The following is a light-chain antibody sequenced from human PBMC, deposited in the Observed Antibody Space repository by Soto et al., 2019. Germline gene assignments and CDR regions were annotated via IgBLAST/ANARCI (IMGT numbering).Light chain of an antibody. J-gene: IGLJ1*01. Sequence: QSVLTQPPSVSGAPGQRVTISCTGSSSNIGAGFAVHWYQPLPGTAPKLLLYGNSNRPSGVPDRFSGSKSGTSASLALTGLPGEDEADYDYQSYDSSRSGFYVFGSGTKVTVL. V-gene: IGLV1-40*01. CDR3: QSYDSSRSGFYV. CDR2: GNS. CDR1: SSNIGAGFA.